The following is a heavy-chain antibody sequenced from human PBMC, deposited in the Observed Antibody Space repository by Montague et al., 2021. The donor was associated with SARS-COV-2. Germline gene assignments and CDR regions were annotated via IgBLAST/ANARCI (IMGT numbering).Heavy chain of an antibody. D-gene: IGHD5/OR15-5a*01. CDR2: ISSSSGYI. V-gene: IGHV3-21*04. Sequence: SLSLSCAASGFTFSTYIMNWVRQAPGKGLEWVSLISSSSGYIYYADSVKGRFTISRDNAQNSLYLQMNSLRDEDTAVYYCARGSTTNYYYYGMNVWGQGTTVTGSS. CDR3: ARGSTTNYYYYGMNV. CDR1: GFTFSTYI. J-gene: IGHJ6*02.